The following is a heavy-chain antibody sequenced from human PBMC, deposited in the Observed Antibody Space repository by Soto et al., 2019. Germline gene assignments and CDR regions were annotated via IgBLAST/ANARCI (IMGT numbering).Heavy chain of an antibody. V-gene: IGHV4-34*01. CDR3: ARLGRRSSSWYGGYYYYYGMDV. CDR2: INHSGST. D-gene: IGHD6-13*01. Sequence: PSETLSLTCAVYGGSFSGYYWSWIRQPPGKGLEWIGEINHSGSTNYNPSLKSRVTISVDTSKNQFSLKLSSVTAADTAVYYCARLGRRSSSWYGGYYYYYGMDVWGQGTTVTGSS. J-gene: IGHJ6*02. CDR1: GGSFSGYY.